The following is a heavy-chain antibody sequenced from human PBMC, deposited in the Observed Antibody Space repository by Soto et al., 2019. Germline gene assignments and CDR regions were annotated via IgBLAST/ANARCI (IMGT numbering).Heavy chain of an antibody. CDR2: ISSSGSTI. Sequence: PXASLRLSCAASGFTFSSYEMNWVRQAPGKGLEWVSYISSSGSTIYYADSVKGRFTISRDNAKNSLYLQMKSLRAEDTAVYYCARYCSGGSCYYYGMDVWGQGTTVTVSS. CDR3: ARYCSGGSCYYYGMDV. V-gene: IGHV3-48*03. CDR1: GFTFSSYE. J-gene: IGHJ6*02. D-gene: IGHD2-15*01.